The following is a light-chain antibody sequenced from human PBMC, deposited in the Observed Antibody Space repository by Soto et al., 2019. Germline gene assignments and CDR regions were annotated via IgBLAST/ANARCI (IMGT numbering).Light chain of an antibody. CDR1: QGIIDY. Sequence: DIQMTQSPSSLAASVGDRVTITCRASQGIIDYLAWYQKKPGKAPKLLIYDASTLQSGVPSRFSGSGAGTDFTLTISSLQPEDVATYYCQKYNSAPRTFGQGTKVEIK. V-gene: IGKV1-27*01. CDR2: DAS. CDR3: QKYNSAPRT. J-gene: IGKJ1*01.